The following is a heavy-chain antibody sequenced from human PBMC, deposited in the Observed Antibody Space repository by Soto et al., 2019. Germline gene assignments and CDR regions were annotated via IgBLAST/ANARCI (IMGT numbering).Heavy chain of an antibody. V-gene: IGHV1-46*01. CDR3: TKQKGDSRTYNGMDV. CDR1: GYTFTSYY. Sequence: GASVKVSCKASGYTFTSYYMHWVRQAPGQGLEWMGIINPSGGSTSYAQKFQGRVTMTRDTSTSTVYMELNSVTPEDTAVYYCTKQKGDSRTYNGMDVWGQGTTVTVSS. CDR2: INPSGGST. J-gene: IGHJ6*02. D-gene: IGHD2-21*02.